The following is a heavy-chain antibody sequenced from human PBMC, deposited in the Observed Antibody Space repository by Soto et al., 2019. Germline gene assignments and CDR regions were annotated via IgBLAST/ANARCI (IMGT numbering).Heavy chain of an antibody. CDR1: GGSFSGYY. D-gene: IGHD6-19*01. Sequence: SETLSLTCAVYGGSFSGYYWSWIRQPPGKGLEWIGEINHSGSTNYNPSLKSRVTISVDTSKNQFSLKLSSVTAADTAVYCCARAGYSSGWYIGYWGQGTLVTVSS. CDR2: INHSGST. CDR3: ARAGYSSGWYIGY. J-gene: IGHJ4*02. V-gene: IGHV4-34*01.